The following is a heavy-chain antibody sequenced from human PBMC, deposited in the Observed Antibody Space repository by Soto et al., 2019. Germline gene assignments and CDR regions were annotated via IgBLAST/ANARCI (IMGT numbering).Heavy chain of an antibody. D-gene: IGHD6-13*01. CDR1: GGSISSSSYY. CDR2: IYYSGST. Sequence: SETLSLTCTVSGGSISSSSYYWGWIRQPPGKGLEWIGSIYYSGSTYYNPSLKSRVTISGDTSKNQFSLKLSSVTAADTAVYYCARGFPAGSIAAAGAFDYWGQGTLVTVSS. CDR3: ARGFPAGSIAAAGAFDY. V-gene: IGHV4-39*01. J-gene: IGHJ4*02.